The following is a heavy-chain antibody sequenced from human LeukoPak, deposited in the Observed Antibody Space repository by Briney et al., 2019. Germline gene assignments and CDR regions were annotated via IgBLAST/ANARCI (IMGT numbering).Heavy chain of an antibody. CDR1: GFTFSDYY. CDR2: ISGSGNYP. CDR3: AKGSSSSSWPTYFDY. Sequence: GGSLRLSCAASGFTFSDYYMNWIRQAPGKGLEWVSGISGSGNYPYYADSVKGRFTISRDNSKDTLYLQMDSLRAEDTAIYYCAKGSSSSSWPTYFDYWGQGTLATVSS. V-gene: IGHV3-23*01. J-gene: IGHJ4*02. D-gene: IGHD2-2*01.